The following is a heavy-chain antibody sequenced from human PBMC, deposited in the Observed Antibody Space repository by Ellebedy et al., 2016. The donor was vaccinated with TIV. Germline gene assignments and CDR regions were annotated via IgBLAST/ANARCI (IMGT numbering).Heavy chain of an antibody. CDR1: GGTFSSYA. V-gene: IGHV1-18*01. J-gene: IGHJ4*02. D-gene: IGHD3-22*01. Sequence: ASVKVSXXASGGTFSSYAISWVRQAPGQGLEWMGWISAYNGNTNYAQKLQGRVTMTTDTSTSTAYMELRSLRSDDTAVYYCARKGDSSGYTDYWGQGTLVTVSS. CDR3: ARKGDSSGYTDY. CDR2: ISAYNGNT.